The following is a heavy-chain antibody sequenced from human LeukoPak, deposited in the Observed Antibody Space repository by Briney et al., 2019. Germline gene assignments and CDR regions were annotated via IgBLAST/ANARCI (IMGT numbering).Heavy chain of an antibody. V-gene: IGHV5-51*01. CDR3: ARHLRLWQNWFDP. D-gene: IGHD5-18*01. CDR2: IYPGDSDT. CDR1: GYSFTNYW. Sequence: GESLKISGKSSGYSFTNYWIGWVRQMPGKGPEWMGIIYPGDSDTRYSPSFQGQVTISADKSISTAYLQWSSLKASDTAMYYCARHLRLWQNWFDPWGQGTLVTVSS. J-gene: IGHJ5*02.